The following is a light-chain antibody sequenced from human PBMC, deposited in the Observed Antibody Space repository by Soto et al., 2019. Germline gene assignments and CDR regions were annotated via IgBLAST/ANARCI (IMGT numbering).Light chain of an antibody. V-gene: IGLV2-11*01. J-gene: IGLJ1*01. Sequence: QSVLTQPRSASGSPGQSVTISCTGTSSDVGGYNYVSWYQQYPGKAPKLMIYDVSKRPSGVPDRFSGSKSGNTASLTISGLQAEDEADYYCCSYAGSYTFDVFGTGTKVTVL. CDR1: SSDVGGYNY. CDR3: CSYAGSYTFDV. CDR2: DVS.